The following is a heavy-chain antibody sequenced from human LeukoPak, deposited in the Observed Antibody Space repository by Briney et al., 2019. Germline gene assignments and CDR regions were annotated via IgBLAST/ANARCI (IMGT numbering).Heavy chain of an antibody. Sequence: GRSLRLSCAASGFTFSSYAMHWVRQAPGKGLEWVAVISYDGSNKYYADSVKGRFTISRDNSKNTLYLQMNSLRAEDTAVYYCARSEVYSSSWYEGIDYWGQGTLVTVSS. CDR1: GFTFSSYA. CDR3: ARSEVYSSSWYEGIDY. V-gene: IGHV3-30-3*01. J-gene: IGHJ4*02. D-gene: IGHD6-13*01. CDR2: ISYDGSNK.